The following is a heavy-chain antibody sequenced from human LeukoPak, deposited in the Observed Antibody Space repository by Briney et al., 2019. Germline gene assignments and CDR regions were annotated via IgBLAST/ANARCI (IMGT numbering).Heavy chain of an antibody. V-gene: IGHV1-2*06. D-gene: IGHD1-26*01. CDR2: INPNSGGT. J-gene: IGHJ4*02. CDR3: ARGIPSGVGATTYYFDY. CDR1: GYTFTGYY. Sequence: ASVKVSCKASGYTFTGYYMHWVRQAPGQGLEWMGRINPNSGGTNYAQKFQGRVTMTRDTSSSTGHMELSRLRSDDTAVYYCARGIPSGVGATTYYFDYWGQGTLVTASS.